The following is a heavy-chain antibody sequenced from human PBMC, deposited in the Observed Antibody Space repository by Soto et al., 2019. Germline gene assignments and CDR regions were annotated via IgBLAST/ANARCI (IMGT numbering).Heavy chain of an antibody. D-gene: IGHD2-15*01. V-gene: IGHV3-11*01. J-gene: IGHJ6*02. CDR2: ISSSGRTI. CDR1: GFTFSDYY. CDR3: AKYGGGSLDYYYGMDV. Sequence: PGGSLRLSCAASGFTFSDYYMSWIRQAPGKGLEWVSYISSSGRTIYYADSVKGRFTISRDNAKNSLYLQMNSLRAEDTAVYYCAKYGGGSLDYYYGMDVWGQGTTVTVSS.